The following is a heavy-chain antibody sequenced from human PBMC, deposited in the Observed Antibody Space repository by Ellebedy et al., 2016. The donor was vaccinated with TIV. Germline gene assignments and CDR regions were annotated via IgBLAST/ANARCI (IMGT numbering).Heavy chain of an antibody. Sequence: ASVKVSCKASGYTFTSYGISWVRQAPGQGLEWMGWISAYNGNTNYAQKLQGRVTMTTDTSTSTAYMELRSLRSDDTAVYYCARDRSIAVAGDYYYYGMDVWGQGTTVTVSS. CDR3: ARDRSIAVAGDYYYYGMDV. V-gene: IGHV1-18*04. CDR1: GYTFTSYG. CDR2: ISAYNGNT. J-gene: IGHJ6*02. D-gene: IGHD6-19*01.